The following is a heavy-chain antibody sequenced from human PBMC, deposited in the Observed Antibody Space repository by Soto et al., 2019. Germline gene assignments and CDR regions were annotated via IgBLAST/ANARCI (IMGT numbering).Heavy chain of an antibody. J-gene: IGHJ6*03. CDR3: ARGYCSGGSCSGYYMDV. V-gene: IGHV3-74*01. CDR2: INSDGSST. D-gene: IGHD2-15*01. CDR1: GFTFSSYW. Sequence: EVQLVESGGGLVQPGGSLRLSCAASGFTFSSYWMHWVRQAPGKGLVWDSRINSDGSSTSYADSVKGRFTISRDNAKNTLYLQMNSLRAEDTAVYYCARGYCSGGSCSGYYMDVWGKGTTVTVSS.